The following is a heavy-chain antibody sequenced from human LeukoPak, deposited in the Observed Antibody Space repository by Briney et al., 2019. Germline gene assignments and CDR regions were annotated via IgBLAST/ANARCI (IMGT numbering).Heavy chain of an antibody. CDR2: ISGSGGST. CDR1: GFTFSSYA. CDR3: AGGTGLLPANYFYYGMDV. V-gene: IGHV3-23*01. Sequence: PGGSLRLSCAASGFTFSSYAMSWVRQAPGKGLEWVSTISGSGGSTFYADSVKGRFTFSRDNSKNTLYLQMNSLRAEDTAVYYCAGGTGLLPANYFYYGMDVWGQGTTVTVSS. J-gene: IGHJ6*02. D-gene: IGHD2-21*02.